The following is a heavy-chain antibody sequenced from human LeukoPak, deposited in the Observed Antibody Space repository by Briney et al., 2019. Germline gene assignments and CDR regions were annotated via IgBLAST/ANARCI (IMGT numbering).Heavy chain of an antibody. J-gene: IGHJ4*02. V-gene: IGHV3-7*01. CDR1: GFTFSSYG. Sequence: PGGSLRLSCAASGFTFSSYGMSWVRQVPGKGLEWLANIKQDGSEKTYVDSVKGRFTIFRDNAKNLLYLQMSSLRVEDTAVYYCAREGFYYFDFWGQGTLVTVSS. CDR2: IKQDGSEK. CDR3: AREGFYYFDF.